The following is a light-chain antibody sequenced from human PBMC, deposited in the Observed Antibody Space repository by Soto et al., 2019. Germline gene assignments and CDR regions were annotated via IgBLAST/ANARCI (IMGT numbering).Light chain of an antibody. CDR2: LGS. CDR1: QSLLHSNGYNY. Sequence: DIVMTQSPLSLPVTPEEPASISCRSSQSLLHSNGYNYLDWYLQKPGQSPQLLIYLGSNRASGVPDRFSGSGSGTDFTLKISRVEAEDVGVYYCMQALQTLWTFGQGTKVEIK. J-gene: IGKJ1*01. V-gene: IGKV2-28*01. CDR3: MQALQTLWT.